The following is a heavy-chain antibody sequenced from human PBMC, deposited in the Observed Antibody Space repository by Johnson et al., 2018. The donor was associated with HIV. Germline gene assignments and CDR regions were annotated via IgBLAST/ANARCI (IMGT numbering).Heavy chain of an antibody. Sequence: QVQLVESGGGVVQPGRSLTLSCAASGFVFSDYVMHWVRQAPGKGLDWVTFIRYDGSGKYYADSVNGRFTISRDNSKNTLYLQMNSLRAEDTAVYYCAKDVGNYWPNAFDIWGQVTMVTVSS. CDR1: GFVFSDYV. D-gene: IGHD3-22*01. CDR2: IRYDGSGK. CDR3: AKDVGNYWPNAFDI. J-gene: IGHJ3*02. V-gene: IGHV3-30*02.